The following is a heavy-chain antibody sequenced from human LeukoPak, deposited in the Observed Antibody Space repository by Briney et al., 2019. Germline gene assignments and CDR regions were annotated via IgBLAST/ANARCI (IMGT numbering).Heavy chain of an antibody. Sequence: GGSLRLSSAVSGLTFSTYAMSWVRQAPGRGLEWVSSISGNGATTYYADSVKGRFTISRDNSNNTAFLQMNSLRAEDSAVYYAVANMYNYMDFWGKGTTVTVSS. D-gene: IGHD2-2*01. CDR1: GLTFSTYA. CDR3: VANMYNYMDF. V-gene: IGHV3-23*01. CDR2: ISGNGATT. J-gene: IGHJ6*03.